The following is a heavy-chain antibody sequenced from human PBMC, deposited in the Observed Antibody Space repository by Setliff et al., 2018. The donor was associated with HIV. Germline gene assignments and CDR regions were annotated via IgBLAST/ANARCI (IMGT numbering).Heavy chain of an antibody. V-gene: IGHV4-39*01. J-gene: IGHJ4*02. CDR3: ASPASGGSSGQYHY. Sequence: SETLSLTCTVSGGSISRSSYYWGWIRQPPGKGLEWIGSIYYSGSTYYNPSLKSRVTISVDTSKNQFSLKLSSVTAADTAVYYCASPASGGSSGQYHYWGQGTLVTVSS. CDR1: GGSISRSSYY. D-gene: IGHD6-19*01. CDR2: IYYSGST.